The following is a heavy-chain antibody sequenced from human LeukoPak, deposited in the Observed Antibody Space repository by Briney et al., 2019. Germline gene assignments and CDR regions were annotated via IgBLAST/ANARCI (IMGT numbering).Heavy chain of an antibody. V-gene: IGHV4-39*07. D-gene: IGHD3-10*01. J-gene: IGHJ4*02. CDR1: GGSISSSSYY. CDR3: AATMVRGVHTHFDY. CDR2: IYYSGIT. Sequence: PSETLSLTCTVSGGSISSSSYYWGWIRQPPGKGLEWIGSIYYSGITYYNPSLKSRVTISVDTSKNQFSLKLSSVTAADTAVYYCAATMVRGVHTHFDYWGQGTLVTVSS.